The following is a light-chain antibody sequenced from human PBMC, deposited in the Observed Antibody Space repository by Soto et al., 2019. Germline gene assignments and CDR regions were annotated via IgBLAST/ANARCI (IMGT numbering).Light chain of an antibody. CDR1: QSISSW. V-gene: IGKV1-5*01. CDR2: DAS. Sequence: DVHVTPSPSTMSASIKDRVDLTCLASQSISSWLAWYQQKPGKAPKLLVYDASTLQSGVATRFSGSGSGTEFTLIISGLQPEDSATYCCQQYTNTNNPWMLGQGTMV. CDR3: QQYTNTNNPWM. J-gene: IGKJ1*01.